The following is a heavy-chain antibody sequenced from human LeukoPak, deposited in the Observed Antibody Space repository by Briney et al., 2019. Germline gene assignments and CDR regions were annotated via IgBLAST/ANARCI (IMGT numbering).Heavy chain of an antibody. Sequence: GGSLRLSCAGSGFAFESFTMTWVRQAPGKGLEWVSLISATSSDVNYAESVRGRFTISRDNAKNSLFLLMDSLRVEDTAIYCCAKGLFSAYDKYLDSWGQGTLVTVSS. J-gene: IGHJ4*02. CDR3: AKGLFSAYDKYLDS. CDR1: GFAFESFT. D-gene: IGHD5-12*01. V-gene: IGHV3-21*04. CDR2: ISATSSDV.